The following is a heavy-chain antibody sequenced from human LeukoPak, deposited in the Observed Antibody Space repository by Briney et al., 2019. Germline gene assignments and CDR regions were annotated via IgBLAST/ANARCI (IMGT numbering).Heavy chain of an antibody. J-gene: IGHJ3*01. CDR2: IGTAGDT. D-gene: IGHD1-26*01. Sequence: GGSLRLSCAASGFAFNTYDMHWVRQAVGKGPEWVAGIGTAGDTYYLDSVKGRFTISRENGKNSLYLQMNSLRVGDTAVYYCARGTAGAGVFDVWGQGTLVTVS. CDR1: GFAFNTYD. CDR3: ARGTAGAGVFDV. V-gene: IGHV3-13*01.